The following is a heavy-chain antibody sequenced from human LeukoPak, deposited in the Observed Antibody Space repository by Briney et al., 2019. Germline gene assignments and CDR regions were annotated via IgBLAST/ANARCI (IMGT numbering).Heavy chain of an antibody. CDR2: INPNSGGT. J-gene: IGHJ3*02. D-gene: IGHD1-14*01. CDR1: GYTFTAYY. V-gene: IGHV1-2*06. Sequence: ASVKVSCMASGYTFTAYYIHWVRQAPGQGLEWMGRINPNSGGTDSTQNFQGRVTMTRDTSLDTAYMELSSLRSDDTALYYCARDLSGISSATDAFDMWGQGTKVTVSS. CDR3: ARDLSGISSATDAFDM.